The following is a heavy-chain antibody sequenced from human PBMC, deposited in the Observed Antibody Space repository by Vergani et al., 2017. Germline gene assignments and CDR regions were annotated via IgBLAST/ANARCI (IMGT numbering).Heavy chain of an antibody. Sequence: QVQLQESGPGLVKPSETLSLTCAVSGYSISSTYYWGWIRQPPGKGLEWIGSIYHSGSTYNNPSLKSRVTISVDTSKNQFSLKLSSVTAADTAVYYCASLGGYSSSSPTYYYYMDVWGKGTTVTVSS. CDR3: ASLGGYSSSSPTYYYYMDV. CDR2: IYHSGST. V-gene: IGHV4-38-2*01. CDR1: GYSISSTYY. J-gene: IGHJ6*03. D-gene: IGHD6-6*01.